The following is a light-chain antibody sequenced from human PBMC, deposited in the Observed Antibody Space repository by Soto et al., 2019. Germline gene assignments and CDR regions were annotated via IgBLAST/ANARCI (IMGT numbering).Light chain of an antibody. Sequence: EIVLTQSPVTLSLSPLEIATLSCMASQTITSSLAWYQQKPGQAPRLLIYGASTRATGIPPRFSGSGSGTEFTLTISSLQPEDFAVYYCQQYNNWPPWTFGQGTKVDIK. V-gene: IGKV3-15*01. CDR3: QQYNNWPPWT. CDR1: QTITSS. J-gene: IGKJ1*01. CDR2: GAS.